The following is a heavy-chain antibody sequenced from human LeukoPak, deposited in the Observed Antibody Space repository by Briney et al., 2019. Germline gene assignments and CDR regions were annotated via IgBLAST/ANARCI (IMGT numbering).Heavy chain of an antibody. J-gene: IGHJ5*02. CDR3: ATRRAILPGRAFDP. V-gene: IGHV1-24*01. Sequence: ASVKVSCKVSGYTLTELSMHWVRQAPGKGLEWTGAFDPEDGGTIYAQKFQGRVTMTEDTSTDTAYMELSSLRSEDTAVYYCATRRAILPGRAFDPWGQGTLVTVSS. CDR2: FDPEDGGT. CDR1: GYTLTELS. D-gene: IGHD2-21*01.